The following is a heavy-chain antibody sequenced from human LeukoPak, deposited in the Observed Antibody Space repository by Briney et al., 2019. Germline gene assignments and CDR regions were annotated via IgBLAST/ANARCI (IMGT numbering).Heavy chain of an antibody. CDR2: ISYDGSNK. V-gene: IGHV3-30-3*01. D-gene: IGHD1-26*01. CDR1: GFTFSSYA. Sequence: GGSLRLSCAASGFTFSSYAMHWVRQAPGEGLEWVAVISYDGSNKYYADSVKGRFTTSRDNSKNTLYLQMNSLRAEDTAVYYCAGDRSGSYPLYAFDIWGQGTMVTVSS. J-gene: IGHJ3*02. CDR3: AGDRSGSYPLYAFDI.